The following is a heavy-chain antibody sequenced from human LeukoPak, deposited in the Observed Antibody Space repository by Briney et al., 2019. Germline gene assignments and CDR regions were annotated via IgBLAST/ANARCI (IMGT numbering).Heavy chain of an antibody. D-gene: IGHD3-3*01. J-gene: IGHJ4*02. Sequence: SETPSLTCAVYGGSFSGYYWSWIRQPPGKGLEWIGEINHSGSTNYNPSLESRVTISVDTSKNQFSLKLSSVTAADTATYYCASWSRTEDHWGQGTLVTVTS. CDR1: GGSFSGYY. CDR3: ASWSRTEDH. CDR2: INHSGST. V-gene: IGHV4-34*01.